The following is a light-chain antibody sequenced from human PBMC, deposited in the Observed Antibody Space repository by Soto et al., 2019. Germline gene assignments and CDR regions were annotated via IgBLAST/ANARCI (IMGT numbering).Light chain of an antibody. CDR3: CSYTSNNTYV. CDR1: SSDVGGYNY. CDR2: DVS. J-gene: IGLJ1*01. Sequence: LTQPASVSGSPGQSITISCTGTSSDVGGYNYVSWYQQHPGKAPKLMIYDVSNRPSGVSNRFSGSKSGNTASLTISGLQAEDETDYYCCSYTSNNTYVFGTRTKVTVL. V-gene: IGLV2-14*01.